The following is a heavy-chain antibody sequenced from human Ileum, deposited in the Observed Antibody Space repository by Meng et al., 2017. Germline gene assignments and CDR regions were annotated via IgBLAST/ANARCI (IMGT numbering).Heavy chain of an antibody. CDR1: GFIFSSYD. CDR3: ARRTQSTGTALGY. CDR2: MNPNSGNT. D-gene: IGHD1-1*01. V-gene: IGHV1-8*01. J-gene: IGHJ4*02. Sequence: QVQLVQSGPEVKKPGASVTVSCKASGFIFSSYDINWVRQAPRQGLEWMGWMNPNSGNTGFAQKFQDRITMTRDTSINTAYMELSSLRSEDTAVYYCARRTQSTGTALGYWGQGTLVTVSS.